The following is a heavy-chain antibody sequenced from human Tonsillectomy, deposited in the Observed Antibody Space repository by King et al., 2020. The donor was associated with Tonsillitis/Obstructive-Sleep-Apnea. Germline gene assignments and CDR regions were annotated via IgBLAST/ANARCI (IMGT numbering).Heavy chain of an antibody. CDR1: GGTFSIYA. V-gene: IGHV1-69*12. J-gene: IGHJ5*02. CDR3: ARGGVGQLPGFDP. Sequence: QLVQSGAEVKKPGSSVKVSCKAAGGTFSIYAISLVRQAPGQGLEWMGGIIPIFGTANYAQKCQGRVTITADASTSTAYMELSSRRSEDTAVYYWARGGVGQLPGFDPWGQGTLVTVSS. CDR2: IIPIFGTA. D-gene: IGHD6-6*01.